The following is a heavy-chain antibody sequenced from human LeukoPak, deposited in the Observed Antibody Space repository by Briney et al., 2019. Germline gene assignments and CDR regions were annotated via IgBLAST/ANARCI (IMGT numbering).Heavy chain of an antibody. D-gene: IGHD2-21*02. V-gene: IGHV3-23*01. Sequence: GGSLRLSCVASGFTLSSYVMNWVRQTPGKGLEWVSSISGSGDSTFYADSVKGRFSISRDNSKNTLYLQVNGLRTEDTAVYYCAKDRLLNCRGDCYIFDYWGQGTVVTVSS. CDR3: AKDRLLNCRGDCYIFDY. CDR1: GFTLSSYV. CDR2: ISGSGDST. J-gene: IGHJ4*02.